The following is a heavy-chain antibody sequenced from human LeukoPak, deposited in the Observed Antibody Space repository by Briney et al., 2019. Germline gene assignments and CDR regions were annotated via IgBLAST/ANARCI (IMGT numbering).Heavy chain of an antibody. CDR2: IYCSGST. Sequence: PSETLSLTCTVSGGSTNSYFWTWIRQPPGKGLEGIGYIYCSGSTKYNPSLKSRVTISLDTSKNQFSLNLSSVTAADTAVYYCARDIRGYNYGWFDYWGQGTLVTVSS. CDR3: ARDIRGYNYGWFDY. D-gene: IGHD5-18*01. J-gene: IGHJ4*02. V-gene: IGHV4-59*01. CDR1: GGSTNSYF.